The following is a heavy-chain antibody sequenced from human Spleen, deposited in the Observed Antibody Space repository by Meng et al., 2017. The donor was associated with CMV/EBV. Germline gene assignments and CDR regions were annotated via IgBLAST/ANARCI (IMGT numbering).Heavy chain of an antibody. CDR1: TFSSYS. J-gene: IGHJ4*02. Sequence: TFSSYSMNRVRQAPGKGLEWVSSISSSSSYIYYADSVKGRFTISRDNAKNSLYLQMNSLRAEDTAVYYCARADCSSTSCYRGDSGHYWGQGTLVTVSS. D-gene: IGHD2-2*02. V-gene: IGHV3-21*01. CDR2: ISSSSSYI. CDR3: ARADCSSTSCYRGDSGHY.